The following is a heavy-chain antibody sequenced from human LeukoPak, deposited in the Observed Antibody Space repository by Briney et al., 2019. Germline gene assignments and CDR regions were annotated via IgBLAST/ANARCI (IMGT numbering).Heavy chain of an antibody. CDR3: VRDGNRGYDMDV. CDR1: GFTVISNY. D-gene: IGHD3-10*01. Sequence: GGSLRLSCAASGFTVISNYMSWVRQAPGKGLEWVSYINVVNGAIYYADSVKGRFTISGDIATNSVYLQMNSLRAEDTALYYCVRDGNRGYDMDVWGQGTAVTVSS. V-gene: IGHV3-48*01. J-gene: IGHJ6*02. CDR2: INVVNGAI.